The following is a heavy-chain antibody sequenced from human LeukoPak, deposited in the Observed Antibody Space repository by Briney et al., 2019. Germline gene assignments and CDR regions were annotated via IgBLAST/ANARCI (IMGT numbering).Heavy chain of an antibody. V-gene: IGHV4-59*01. CDR2: IYYSGST. CDR3: ASGGYSGYDTPPFDY. D-gene: IGHD5-12*01. J-gene: IGHJ4*02. CDR1: GGSISSYY. Sequence: PSETLSLTCTVSGGSISSYYWSWIRQPLGKGLEWIGYIYYSGSTNYNPSLKSRVTISVDTSKNQFSLKLSSVTAADTAVYYCASGGYSGYDTPPFDYWGQGTLVTVSS.